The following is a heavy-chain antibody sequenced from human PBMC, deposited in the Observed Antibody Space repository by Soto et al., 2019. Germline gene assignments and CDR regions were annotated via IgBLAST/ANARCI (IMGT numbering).Heavy chain of an antibody. J-gene: IGHJ4*02. D-gene: IGHD3-3*01. Sequence: QVQLVESGGGVVQPGRSLRLSCAASGFTFSSYAMHWVRQAPGKGLEWVAVISYDGSNKYYADSVKGRFTISRDNSKNTLYLQMNSLRAEDTAVYYCAREGVRAPAAGYFDYWGQGTLVTVSS. CDR2: ISYDGSNK. V-gene: IGHV3-30-3*01. CDR3: AREGVRAPAAGYFDY. CDR1: GFTFSSYA.